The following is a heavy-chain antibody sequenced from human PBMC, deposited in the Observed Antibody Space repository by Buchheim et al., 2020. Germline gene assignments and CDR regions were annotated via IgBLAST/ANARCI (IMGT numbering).Heavy chain of an antibody. CDR2: ISSSSSHI. V-gene: IGHV3-21*01. D-gene: IGHD3-22*01. Sequence: EVQLMESGGGLVNPGGSLRLACAASGFTFSNYNMHWVRQAPGKGLEWVSSISSSSSHIYHADSLRGRITISRDNAKNSLYLQMNSLSAEDTAVYYCARNEAYYDRSGYFLYWGQGT. CDR1: GFTFSNYN. CDR3: ARNEAYYDRSGYFLY. J-gene: IGHJ4*02.